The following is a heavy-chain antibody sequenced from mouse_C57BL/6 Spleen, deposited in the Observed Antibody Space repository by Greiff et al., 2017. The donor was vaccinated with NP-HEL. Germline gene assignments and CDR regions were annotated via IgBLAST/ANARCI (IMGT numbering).Heavy chain of an antibody. V-gene: IGHV1-42*01. CDR2: INPSTGGT. CDR3: ARGGDGYYVYWYFDV. J-gene: IGHJ1*03. Sequence: DVKLQESGPELVKPGASVKISCKASGYSFTGYYMNWVKQSPEKSLEWIGEINPSTGGTTYNQKFKAKATLTVDKSSSTAYMQLKSLTSEDSAVYYCARGGDGYYVYWYFDVWGTGTTVTVSS. CDR1: GYSFTGYY. D-gene: IGHD2-3*01.